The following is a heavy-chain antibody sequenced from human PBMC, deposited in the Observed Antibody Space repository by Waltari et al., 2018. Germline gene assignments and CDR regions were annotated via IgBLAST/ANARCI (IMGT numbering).Heavy chain of an antibody. V-gene: IGHV4-59*01. Sequence: QVQLQESGPGLVKPSETLSLTCTVSGGSISSYYWSWIRQPPGKGLEWIGYIYYSGSTNDTPSLKGRVTISVDTSKNQFPLKLSSVTAADTAVYYCAREAVVVPAAPNYYYYYMDVLGKGTTVTVSS. J-gene: IGHJ6*03. CDR3: AREAVVVPAAPNYYYYYMDV. CDR2: IYYSGST. CDR1: GGSISSYY. D-gene: IGHD2-2*01.